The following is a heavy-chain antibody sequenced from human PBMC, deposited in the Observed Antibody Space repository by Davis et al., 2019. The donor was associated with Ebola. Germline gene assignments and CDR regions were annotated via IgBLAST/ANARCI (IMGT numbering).Heavy chain of an antibody. Sequence: GESLKISCKGSGYTFSSFWMNWVRQAPGKGLEWVSLTFSGGGTNYADSVKGRFTISRDNLNNVLYLQMNSLTDDDTALYYCARGGAVKFDYWGQGTLVTVSS. V-gene: IGHV3-66*01. D-gene: IGHD4-17*01. J-gene: IGHJ4*02. CDR2: TFSGGGT. CDR3: ARGGAVKFDY. CDR1: GYTFSSFW.